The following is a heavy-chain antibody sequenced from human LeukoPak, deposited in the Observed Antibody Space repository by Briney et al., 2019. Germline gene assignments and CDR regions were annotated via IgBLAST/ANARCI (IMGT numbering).Heavy chain of an antibody. V-gene: IGHV4-34*01. D-gene: IGHD2-2*01. CDR3: TRERSTPGINWFDP. CDR2: VSPGGYT. Sequence: SETLSLTCAVSGVSVNDHYWSWIRQSPEKGLEWIGEVSPGGYTSYNPSLKSRVIISEDTSENQLSLKLNSVTAADTAVYYCTRERSTPGINWFDPWGQGTLVTVSS. CDR1: GVSVNDHY. J-gene: IGHJ5*02.